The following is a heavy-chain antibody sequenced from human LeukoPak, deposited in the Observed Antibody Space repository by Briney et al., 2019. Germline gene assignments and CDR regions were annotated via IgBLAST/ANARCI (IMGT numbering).Heavy chain of an antibody. V-gene: IGHV3-23*01. CDR2: ISGSGGDR. CDR1: GFTFSSYA. D-gene: IGHD6-6*01. CDR3: ARGRDSSSSYPGY. J-gene: IGHJ4*02. Sequence: GGSLRLSCAGSGFTFSSYAMSWVRQAPGKGLEWVSAISGSGGDRYYADSVKGRFTISRDNSKNTVYLQMNSLRVDDTAVYYCARGRDSSSSYPGYWGQGTLVTVSS.